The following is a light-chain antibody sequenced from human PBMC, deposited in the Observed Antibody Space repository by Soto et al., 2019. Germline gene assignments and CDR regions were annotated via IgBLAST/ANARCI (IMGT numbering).Light chain of an antibody. V-gene: IGKV3-20*01. J-gene: IGKJ3*01. CDR3: QQYGSSPLFT. CDR2: GAS. Sequence: EIVLTQAPGTPSLSPGERATLSCRGSQSVSSSYLAWYQQKPGQAPRVPIYGASRRATGIPDRFSGSGAGTDFTLTISRLEPEDFAVYYCQQYGSSPLFTFGPGTKVDIK. CDR1: QSVSSSY.